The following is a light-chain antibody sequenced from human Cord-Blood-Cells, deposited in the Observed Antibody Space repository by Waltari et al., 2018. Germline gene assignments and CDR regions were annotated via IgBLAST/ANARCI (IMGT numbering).Light chain of an antibody. CDR1: QGVSSN. CDR2: GAS. Sequence: EIVMTQSRATLSVSPGERATLSCRAGQGVSSNLAWYQQKPGQAPRLLIYGASTRATGIPARFSGSGSGTEFTLTISSLQSEDFAVYYCQQYNNWPYTFGQGTKLEIK. V-gene: IGKV3-15*01. CDR3: QQYNNWPYT. J-gene: IGKJ2*01.